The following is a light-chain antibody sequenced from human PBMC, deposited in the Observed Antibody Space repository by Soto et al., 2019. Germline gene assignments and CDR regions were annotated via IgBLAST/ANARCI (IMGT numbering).Light chain of an antibody. CDR1: QDIKSY. J-gene: IGKJ4*01. CDR3: QQVNDYPIS. Sequence: DIQLTQSPSFLSASVGDRVTVTCRSIQDIKSYLAWYQQKPGKAPKVLIYGASTLQRGVPPRFGGSGSGTVFTLTISSLQPEAFANYFCQQVNDYPISFGGGTKVEIK. CDR2: GAS. V-gene: IGKV1-9*01.